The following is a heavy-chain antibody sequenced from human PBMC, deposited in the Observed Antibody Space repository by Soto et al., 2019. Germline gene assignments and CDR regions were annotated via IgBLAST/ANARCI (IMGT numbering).Heavy chain of an antibody. D-gene: IGHD6-19*01. CDR3: ARDRRLAAHYYYYYGMDV. CDR1: GYTFTSYA. Sequence: ASVKVSCKASGYTFTSYAMHWVRQAPGQRLEWMGWFNAGNGNTKYSQKFQGRVTITRDTSASTAYMELSSLRSEDTAVYYCARDRRLAAHYYYYYGMDVWGQGTTVTVSS. J-gene: IGHJ6*02. CDR2: FNAGNGNT. V-gene: IGHV1-3*01.